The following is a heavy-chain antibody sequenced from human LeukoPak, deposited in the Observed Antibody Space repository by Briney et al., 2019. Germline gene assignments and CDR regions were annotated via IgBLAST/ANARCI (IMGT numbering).Heavy chain of an antibody. Sequence: GGSLRLSCAPSGFTFSSYAMSWVRQAPGKGREWVSPIIGIGGSTYYADSVKGRFTISRDNSKNTLYLQMNSLRAEDTAVYYCAKLLLHSSSWYMARGYFDYWGQGTLVTVSS. CDR2: IIGIGGST. CDR3: AKLLLHSSSWYMARGYFDY. CDR1: GFTFSSYA. J-gene: IGHJ4*02. D-gene: IGHD6-13*01. V-gene: IGHV3-23*01.